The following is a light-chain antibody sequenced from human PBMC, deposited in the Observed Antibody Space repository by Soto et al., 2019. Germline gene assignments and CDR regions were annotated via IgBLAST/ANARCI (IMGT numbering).Light chain of an antibody. CDR1: QGIVDT. J-gene: IGKJ5*01. CDR2: DTS. V-gene: IGKV3-15*01. CDR3: QQRDKWPIN. Sequence: EVVMRPSPATLSVSPVEVATLSFISIQGIVDTLACYQHKPGQTPRLLIYDTSTRATGVPTRFSGSRSGAEFTLTISGLEPEDFSVYYCQQRDKWPINFGQGTRLEIK.